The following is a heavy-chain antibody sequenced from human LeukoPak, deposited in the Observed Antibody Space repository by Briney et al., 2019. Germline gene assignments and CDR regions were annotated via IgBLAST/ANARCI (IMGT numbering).Heavy chain of an antibody. J-gene: IGHJ1*01. CDR2: IYYSGST. D-gene: IGHD3-3*01. V-gene: IGHV4-39*01. Sequence: PSETLSLTCTVSGGSISSSSYYWGWIRQPPGKGLEWIGSIYYSGSTYYNPSHKSRVTISVDTSKNQFSLKLSSVTAADTAVYYCARRAYDFWSGPEYFQHWGQGTLVTVSS. CDR3: ARRAYDFWSGPEYFQH. CDR1: GGSISSSSYY.